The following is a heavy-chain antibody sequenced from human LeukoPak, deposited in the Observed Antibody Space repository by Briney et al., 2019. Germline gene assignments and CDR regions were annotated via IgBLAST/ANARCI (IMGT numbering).Heavy chain of an antibody. Sequence: PSETLSLTCAVSGYSITSGFYWGWIRQPPGKGLEWVGSIYHSGSTFYNPSLKSRVTISVDTSKNQFSLKLSSVTAADTAVYYCARLDYYDSSGYLDYWGQGTLVTVSS. CDR1: GYSITSGFY. CDR2: IYHSGST. D-gene: IGHD3-22*01. V-gene: IGHV4-38-2*01. CDR3: ARLDYYDSSGYLDY. J-gene: IGHJ4*02.